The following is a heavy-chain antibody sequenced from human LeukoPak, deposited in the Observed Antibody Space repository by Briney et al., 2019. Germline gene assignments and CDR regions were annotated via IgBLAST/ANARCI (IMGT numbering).Heavy chain of an antibody. CDR2: ISWNSGSI. J-gene: IGHJ4*02. V-gene: IGHV3-9*01. CDR1: GFTFDDYA. CDR3: AKDSLDYGDYLGSFDY. D-gene: IGHD4-17*01. Sequence: GGSLRLSCAASGFTFDDYAMHWVRHAPGKGLEWVSGISWNSGSICYADSVKGRFTISRDNAKNSLYLQMNSLRAEDTALYYCAKDSLDYGDYLGSFDYWGQGTLVTVSS.